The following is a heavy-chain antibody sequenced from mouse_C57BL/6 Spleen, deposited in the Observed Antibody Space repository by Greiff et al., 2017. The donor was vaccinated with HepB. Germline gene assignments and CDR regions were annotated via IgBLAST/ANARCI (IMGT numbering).Heavy chain of an antibody. J-gene: IGHJ1*03. V-gene: IGHV1-15*01. Sequence: VKLQESGAELVRPGASVTLSCKASGYTFTDYEMHWVKQTPVHGLEWIGAIDPETGGTAYNQKFKGKAILTADKSSSTAYMELRSLTSEDSAVYYCTREGPNWYFDVWGTGTTVTVSS. CDR3: TREGPNWYFDV. CDR1: GYTFTDYE. D-gene: IGHD3-3*01. CDR2: IDPETGGT.